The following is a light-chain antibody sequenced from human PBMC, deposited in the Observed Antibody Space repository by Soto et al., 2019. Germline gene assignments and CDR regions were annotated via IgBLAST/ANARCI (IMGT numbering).Light chain of an antibody. CDR3: HEYATSSPT. CDR1: QSISVY. CDR2: GGS. J-gene: IGKJ2*01. Sequence: DIQMTQSPSTLSASVGDRVTITCRASQSISVYLAWYQQRPRDAPKLLIYGGSSLESGVPSRFSGSGSGTEFTLTISSLQPTDFATYYCHEYATSSPTFGQGTKVEI. V-gene: IGKV1-5*01.